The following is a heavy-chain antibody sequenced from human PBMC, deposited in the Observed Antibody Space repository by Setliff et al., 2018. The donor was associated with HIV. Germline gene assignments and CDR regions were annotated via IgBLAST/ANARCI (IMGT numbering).Heavy chain of an antibody. V-gene: IGHV3-7*01. CDR3: ARKLRPGHGVDV. D-gene: IGHD3-10*01. CDR2: IGQDGSEN. Sequence: PGGSLRLSCAASGFSFSNSAMHGVRQAPGKGLEWVANIGQDGSENNYVDSVNGRFTISRDNAKNSMYLQMNSLRAEDTAIYYCARKLRPGHGVDVWGQGTTVTVSS. CDR1: GFSFSNSA. J-gene: IGHJ6*02.